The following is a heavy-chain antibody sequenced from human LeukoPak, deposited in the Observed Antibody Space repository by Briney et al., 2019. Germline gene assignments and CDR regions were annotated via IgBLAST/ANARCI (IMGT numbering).Heavy chain of an antibody. Sequence: GGSLRLSCAASGSTFSGHLLHWVRQAPGKGLEWVGGTAYDGAEKYYADPVRGRFAISRDNSKSTVYLEMNSLRPEDAAVYYCAREGDRHFTFDYWGRGTLVTVSS. CDR2: TAYDGAEK. CDR3: AREGDRHFTFDY. CDR1: GSTFSGHL. D-gene: IGHD2/OR15-2a*01. V-gene: IGHV3-30*01. J-gene: IGHJ4*02.